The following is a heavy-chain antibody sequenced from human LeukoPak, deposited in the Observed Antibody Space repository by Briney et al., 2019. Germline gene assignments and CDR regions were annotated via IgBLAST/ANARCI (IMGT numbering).Heavy chain of an antibody. J-gene: IGHJ6*02. V-gene: IGHV4-39*02. D-gene: IGHD6-13*01. CDR1: GGSISSSSYY. Sequence: PSETLSLTCSVSGGSISSSSYYWGWIRQPPGKGLEWIGSIYYSGSTYYNPSLKSRVTISVDTSKNQFSLKLRSVTAADTAVYYCARDGMSSSWYGDDYYYYGMDVWGQGTTVTVSS. CDR3: ARDGMSSSWYGDDYYYYGMDV. CDR2: IYYSGST.